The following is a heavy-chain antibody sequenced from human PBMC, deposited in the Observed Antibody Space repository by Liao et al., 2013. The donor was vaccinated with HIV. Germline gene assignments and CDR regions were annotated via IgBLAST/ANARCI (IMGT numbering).Heavy chain of an antibody. J-gene: IGHJ5*02. Sequence: QVQLQELGPGLVKPSETLSLTCTVSGASISSHYWSWIRQSAGKGLEWIGRIYTNGTTDYNPFLKSRVTVSVDKSQNQFSLKLSSVTAADTAVYYCAREVAVAGTGWFDPWGQGTLVTVSS. CDR1: GASISSHY. CDR2: IYTNGTT. CDR3: AREVAVAGTGWFDP. D-gene: IGHD6-19*01. V-gene: IGHV4-4*07.